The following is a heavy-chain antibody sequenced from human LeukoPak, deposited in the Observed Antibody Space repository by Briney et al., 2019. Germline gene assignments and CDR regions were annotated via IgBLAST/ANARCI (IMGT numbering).Heavy chain of an antibody. Sequence: ASVKVSCKASGYTFTSYGISWVRQAPGQGLEWMGWISAYNGNTNYAQKLQGRVIMTTDTSTSTAYMELRSLRSDDTAVYYCARGGIAAQDEPYYFDYWGQGTLVTVSS. J-gene: IGHJ4*02. V-gene: IGHV1-18*01. CDR2: ISAYNGNT. D-gene: IGHD6-6*01. CDR3: ARGGIAAQDEPYYFDY. CDR1: GYTFTSYG.